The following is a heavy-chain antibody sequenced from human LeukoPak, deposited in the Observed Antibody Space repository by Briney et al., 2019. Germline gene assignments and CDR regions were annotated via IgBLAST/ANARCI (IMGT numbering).Heavy chain of an antibody. J-gene: IGHJ5*02. Sequence: PSETLSLTCTVSGGSISSYYWSWIRQPAGKGLEWIVRIYTSGSTNYNPSLKSRVTMSVDTSKNQFSLKLSSVTAADTAVYYCARDRSSSWYPSDNWFDPWGQGTLVTVSS. V-gene: IGHV4-4*07. D-gene: IGHD6-13*01. CDR3: ARDRSSSWYPSDNWFDP. CDR2: IYTSGST. CDR1: GGSISSYY.